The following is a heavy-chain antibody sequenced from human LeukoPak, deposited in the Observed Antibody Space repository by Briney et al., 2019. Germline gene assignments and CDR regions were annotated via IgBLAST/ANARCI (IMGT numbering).Heavy chain of an antibody. CDR2: ISGRGASK. V-gene: IGHV3-23*01. CDR3: AKGVVVAPDVTPFDY. D-gene: IGHD2-2*01. J-gene: IGHJ4*02. Sequence: GGSLSLTFAVSGLTFNNYAMSWVRQAPGKGLDGVSGISGRGASKYYAESEKGRFIISRDTSNNKMYLQMNSLRAEDTAVYYCAKGVVVAPDVTPFDYWGQGTLVTVSS. CDR1: GLTFNNYA.